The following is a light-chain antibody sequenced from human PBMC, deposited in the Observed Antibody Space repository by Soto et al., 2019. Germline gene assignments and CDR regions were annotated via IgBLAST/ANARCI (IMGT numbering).Light chain of an antibody. J-gene: IGKJ5*01. V-gene: IGKV3-11*01. CDR3: QQRHVWTPLT. CDR1: QSIHTS. CDR2: DST. Sequence: VLTQSPATLSLSPGERATLSCRASQSIHTSLAWYQQKSGKPPRLVIYDSTLRANGVPDRFGGSRSGTEFTLTINSLEPEDFAVYYCQQRHVWTPLTFGQGTRLEIK.